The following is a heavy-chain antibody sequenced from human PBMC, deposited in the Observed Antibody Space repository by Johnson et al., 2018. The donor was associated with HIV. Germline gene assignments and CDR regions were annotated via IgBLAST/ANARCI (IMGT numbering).Heavy chain of an antibody. CDR2: IYSGGNT. CDR1: GFTVSSNY. D-gene: IGHD6-13*01. J-gene: IGHJ3*02. Sequence: VQLVESGGGLIQPGGSLRLSCAASGFTVSSNYMSWVRQAPGKGLEWVSVIYSGGNTYYADSVKGRFTISRDNSKNTLYLQMHSLRAEDTAVYYCARAYSSSWYRADAFDIWGQGTMVTVSS. V-gene: IGHV3-53*01. CDR3: ARAYSSSWYRADAFDI.